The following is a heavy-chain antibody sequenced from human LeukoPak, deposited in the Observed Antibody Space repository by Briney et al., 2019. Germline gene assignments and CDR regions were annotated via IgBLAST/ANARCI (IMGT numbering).Heavy chain of an antibody. J-gene: IGHJ4*02. V-gene: IGHV4-34*01. CDR3: ARAHPYYYDI. D-gene: IGHD3-22*01. CDR2: INHSGST. CDR1: GGSFSGYY. Sequence: PSETLSLTCAVYGGSFSGYYWSWIRQPPGKGLEWIGEINHSGSTNYNPSLKSRVTISVDTSKNQFSLKLSSVTAADTAVYYCARAHPYYYDIWGQGTLVTASS.